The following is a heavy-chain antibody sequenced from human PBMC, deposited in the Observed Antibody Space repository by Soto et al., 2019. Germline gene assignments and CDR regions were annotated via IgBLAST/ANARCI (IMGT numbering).Heavy chain of an antibody. CDR1: GFTFSSYE. D-gene: IGHD3-16*02. Sequence: EVQLVESGGGLVQPGGSLRLSCAASGFTFSSYEMNWVRQAPGKGLEWVSYISSSGSTIYCADSVKGRFTISRDNAKNSLYLQMNSLRAEDTAVYYCARDPADDYVWGSYRQPLYFDYWGQGTLVTVSS. CDR2: ISSSGSTI. V-gene: IGHV3-48*03. CDR3: ARDPADDYVWGSYRQPLYFDY. J-gene: IGHJ4*02.